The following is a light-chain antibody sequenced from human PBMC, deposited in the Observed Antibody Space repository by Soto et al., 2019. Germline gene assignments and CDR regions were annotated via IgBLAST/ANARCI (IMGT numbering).Light chain of an antibody. Sequence: QSVLTQPASVSGSLGQSNTISCTGSSSDVGDYDYVSWYQQHPGAAPKLMISEVSDRPSGVSYRFSGSKSGNTASLTISGLQAEDEADYYCSSYTNSGTVIFGGGTKLTVL. CDR3: SSYTNSGTVI. CDR1: SSDVGDYDY. V-gene: IGLV2-14*01. J-gene: IGLJ2*01. CDR2: EVS.